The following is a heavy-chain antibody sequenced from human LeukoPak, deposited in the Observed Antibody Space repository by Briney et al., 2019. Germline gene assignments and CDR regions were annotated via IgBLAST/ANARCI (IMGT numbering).Heavy chain of an antibody. CDR2: IRYDGSNK. V-gene: IGHV3-30*02. CDR3: AKHRAQYSGYDGFDY. CDR1: GFTFSSYG. J-gene: IGHJ4*02. D-gene: IGHD5-12*01. Sequence: QTGGSLRLSCAASGFTFSSYGMHWVRQAPGKGLEWVAFIRYDGSNKYYADSVKGRFTISRDNSKNTLYLQMNSLRAEDTAVYYCAKHRAQYSGYDGFDYWGQGTLVTVS.